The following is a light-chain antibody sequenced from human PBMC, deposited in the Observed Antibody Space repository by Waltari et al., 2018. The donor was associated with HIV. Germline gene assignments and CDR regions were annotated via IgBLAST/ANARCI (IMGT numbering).Light chain of an antibody. CDR3: QAWDSSIWV. CDR2: QDK. J-gene: IGLJ3*02. V-gene: IGLV3-1*01. Sequence: SYELTQPPSVSVSPGQTASITCSGDNLGKKYASWYQRKPGQSPVVVIYQDKVRPSGIPERFSGSNSGNTATLTISGTQAMDEADYYCQAWDSSIWVFGGGTKLTVL. CDR1: NLGKKY.